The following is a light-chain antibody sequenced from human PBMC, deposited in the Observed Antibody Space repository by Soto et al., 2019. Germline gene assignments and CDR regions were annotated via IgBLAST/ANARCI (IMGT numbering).Light chain of an antibody. CDR1: QSISSW. CDR3: KQYNSYSRT. J-gene: IGKJ1*01. Sequence: DIQMTQSPSTLSASVGDRVTITCRASQSISSWLAWYQQKPGKAPKLLIYDASSLESGVPSRFSGSGSGTEITLTISSLQPDDFATYYCKQYNSYSRTFGQGTKVDIK. V-gene: IGKV1-5*01. CDR2: DAS.